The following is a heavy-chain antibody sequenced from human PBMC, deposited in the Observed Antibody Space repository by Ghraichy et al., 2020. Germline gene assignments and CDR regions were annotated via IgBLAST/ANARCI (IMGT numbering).Heavy chain of an antibody. J-gene: IGHJ4*03. CDR2: IGSNDGSP. D-gene: IGHD1-26*01. CDR3: AKDVRGSPAY. V-gene: IGHV3-23*01. Sequence: GGSLRLSCAASGFTFSSYAMNWVRQAPGKGLEWVSSIGSNDGSPYYADSVRGRFIISRDNSKNTLYLQMNSLRAEDAAVYFCAKDVRGSPAYWGHGTLVTVSS. CDR1: GFTFSSYA.